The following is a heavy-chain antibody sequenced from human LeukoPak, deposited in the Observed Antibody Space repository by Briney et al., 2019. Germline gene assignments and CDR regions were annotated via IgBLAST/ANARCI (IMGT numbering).Heavy chain of an antibody. V-gene: IGHV3-7*01. CDR1: GFTFTSYW. J-gene: IGHJ3*02. CDR3: AREGYWVSDI. CDR2: IKQDGSEK. D-gene: IGHD2-8*02. Sequence: GGSLRLSCAASGFTFTSYWMSWIRQAPGKGLEWVATIKQDGSEKYYVDSVKGRFTISRDNTKNSLYLQMNSLRAEDTAVYYCAREGYWVSDIWGQGTMVTVSS.